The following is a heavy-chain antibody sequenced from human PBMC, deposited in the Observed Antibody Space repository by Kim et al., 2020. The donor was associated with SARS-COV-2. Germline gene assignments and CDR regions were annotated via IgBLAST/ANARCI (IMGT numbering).Heavy chain of an antibody. Sequence: SETLSLTCTVSGGSISSYYWSWIRQPPGKGLEWIGYIYYSGSTNYNPSLKSRVTISVDTSKNQFSLKLSSVTAADTAVYYCARRPAPTYYYDSSGYYYYMDVWGKGTTVTVSS. V-gene: IGHV4-59*08. J-gene: IGHJ6*03. CDR2: IYYSGST. D-gene: IGHD3-22*01. CDR3: ARRPAPTYYYDSSGYYYYMDV. CDR1: GGSISSYY.